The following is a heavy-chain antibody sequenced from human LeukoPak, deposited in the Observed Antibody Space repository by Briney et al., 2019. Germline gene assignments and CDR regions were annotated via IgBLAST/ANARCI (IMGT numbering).Heavy chain of an antibody. CDR1: GFTFDDYA. Sequence: GGSLRLSCAASGFTFDDYAMHWVRQAPGKGLEWVSGISWNSGSIGYADSVKGRFTISRDNAKNSLYLQMNSLRAEDTALYYCAKAGLLWFGDFDYWGQGTLVTVSS. J-gene: IGHJ4*02. V-gene: IGHV3-9*01. D-gene: IGHD3-10*01. CDR2: ISWNSGSI. CDR3: AKAGLLWFGDFDY.